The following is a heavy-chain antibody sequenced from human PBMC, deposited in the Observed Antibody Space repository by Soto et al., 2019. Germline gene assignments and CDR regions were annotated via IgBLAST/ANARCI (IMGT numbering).Heavy chain of an antibody. CDR2: INPSGGST. Sequence: GASVKVSCKASGYTFTSYYMHWVRQAPGQGLEWMGIINPSGGSTSYAQKFQGRVTMTRDTSTSTVYMELSSLRSEDTAVYYCARDQRSPDLKIFGVVIPPNAYYYYGMDVWGQGTTVTVSS. D-gene: IGHD3-3*01. CDR3: ARDQRSPDLKIFGVVIPPNAYYYYGMDV. V-gene: IGHV1-46*01. CDR1: GYTFTSYY. J-gene: IGHJ6*02.